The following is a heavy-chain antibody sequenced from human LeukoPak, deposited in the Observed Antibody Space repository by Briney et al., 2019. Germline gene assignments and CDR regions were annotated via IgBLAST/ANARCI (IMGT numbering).Heavy chain of an antibody. CDR3: ASLWELTMA. CDR2: ISIGGDTR. J-gene: IGHJ5*02. V-gene: IGHV3-48*03. D-gene: IGHD3-16*01. Sequence: GESLRLSCAASGFRFSSYEMDWVRQAPGKGLEWVSYISIGGDTRHYADSVKGRFTISRDNAKNSVYLQMNSLRAEDTAVYFCASLWELTMAWGQGTLVTVSS. CDR1: GFRFSSYE.